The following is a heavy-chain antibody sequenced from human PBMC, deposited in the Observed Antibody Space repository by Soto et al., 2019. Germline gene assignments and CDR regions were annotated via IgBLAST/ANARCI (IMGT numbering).Heavy chain of an antibody. J-gene: IGHJ6*03. CDR2: IYYSGST. CDR1: GGSISSYY. Sequence: PSETLSLTCTVSGGSISSYYWSWIRQPPGKGLEWIGYIYYSGSTNYNPSLKSRVTISVDTSKNQFSLKLSSVTAADTAVYYCARVYGSGCPKSTPEKLPYYYYYYMDAWGKGTTVTVSS. V-gene: IGHV4-59*08. CDR3: ARVYGSGCPKSTPEKLPYYYYYYMDA. D-gene: IGHD3-10*01.